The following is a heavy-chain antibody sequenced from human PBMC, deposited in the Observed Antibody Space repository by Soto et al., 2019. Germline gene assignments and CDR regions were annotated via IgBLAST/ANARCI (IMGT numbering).Heavy chain of an antibody. CDR2: ISGSGGST. V-gene: IGHV3-23*01. CDR1: GFTFSSYA. J-gene: IGHJ3*02. D-gene: IGHD1-26*01. Sequence: GGSLSLSCAASGFTFSSYAMSWVRQAPGKGQEWVSAISGSGGSTYYADSVKGRFTISRDNSKNTLYLQMNSLRAEDTAVYYCAKDVGWELLYDAFDIWGQGTMVTVSS. CDR3: AKDVGWELLYDAFDI.